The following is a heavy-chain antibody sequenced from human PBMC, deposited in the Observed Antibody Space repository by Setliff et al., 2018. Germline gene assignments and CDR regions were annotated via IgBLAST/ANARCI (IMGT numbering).Heavy chain of an antibody. Sequence: SVKVSCKASGGTFKNYDISWVRQAPGQGLEWMGGIIPIFGTTNYAQKFQGRATIITDESTSTAYMELSSLRSEDTAVYYCAREGVDSRSSTDYRYYMDVWGKGTTVTAP. J-gene: IGHJ6*03. CDR1: GGTFKNYD. CDR2: IIPIFGTT. D-gene: IGHD6-6*01. V-gene: IGHV1-69*05. CDR3: AREGVDSRSSTDYRYYMDV.